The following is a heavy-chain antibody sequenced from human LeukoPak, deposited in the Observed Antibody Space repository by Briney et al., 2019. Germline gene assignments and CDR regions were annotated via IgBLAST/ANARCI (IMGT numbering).Heavy chain of an antibody. CDR1: GFTFSAHW. CDR3: TRSLDY. CDR2: IKPDGSEI. D-gene: IGHD2-15*01. J-gene: IGHJ4*02. Sequence: GGSLRPSCAASGFTFSAHWMTWVRQAPGKGLEWVANIKPDGSEIYYVDSVKGRFTISRDNAKNSLYLQMNSLRAEDTAVYYCTRSLDYWGQGTLVTVSS. V-gene: IGHV3-7*02.